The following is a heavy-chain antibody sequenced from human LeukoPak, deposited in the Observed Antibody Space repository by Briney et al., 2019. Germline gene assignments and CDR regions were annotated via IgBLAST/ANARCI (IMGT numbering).Heavy chain of an antibody. CDR3: AKVPSSGWYGGAFDY. D-gene: IGHD6-19*01. J-gene: IGHJ4*02. CDR1: GFTFSSYA. V-gene: IGHV3-23*01. Sequence: GGSLRLSCAASGFTFSSYAMSWVRQAPGKGLEWVSAISGSGGSTYYADSVKGRFTISRDNSKNTLYLQMNSLRVEDTAVYYCAKVPSSGWYGGAFDYWGQGTLVTVSS. CDR2: ISGSGGST.